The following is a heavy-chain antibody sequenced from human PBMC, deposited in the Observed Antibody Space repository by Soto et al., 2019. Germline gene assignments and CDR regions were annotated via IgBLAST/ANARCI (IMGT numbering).Heavy chain of an antibody. V-gene: IGHV1-8*02. Sequence: ASVKVSCKASGYTFTSYDINWVRQAPGQGLEWMGWMNPNSGNTGYAQKFQGRVTMTRNTSISTAYMELSSLRSEDTAVYYCARVPADIYYYYYYMDVWGKGTTVTVAS. CDR2: MNPNSGNT. CDR1: GYTFTSYD. J-gene: IGHJ6*03. CDR3: ARVPADIYYYYYYMDV. D-gene: IGHD2-2*01.